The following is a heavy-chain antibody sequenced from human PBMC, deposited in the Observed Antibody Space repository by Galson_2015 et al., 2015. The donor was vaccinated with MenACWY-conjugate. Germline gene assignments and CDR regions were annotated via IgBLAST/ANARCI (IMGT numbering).Heavy chain of an antibody. J-gene: IGHJ4*02. D-gene: IGHD3-22*01. V-gene: IGHV3-21*01. Sequence: SLRLSCAAAGFKFSLYSMNWVRQAPGKGLEWVSSISSGSSYIYYADSVKGRFTISRDNANNSLHLQLNSLRVEDTALYYCARGKGSGSFSYYFDYWGQGVMVAVSS. CDR1: GFKFSLYS. CDR3: ARGKGSGSFSYYFDY. CDR2: ISSGSSYI.